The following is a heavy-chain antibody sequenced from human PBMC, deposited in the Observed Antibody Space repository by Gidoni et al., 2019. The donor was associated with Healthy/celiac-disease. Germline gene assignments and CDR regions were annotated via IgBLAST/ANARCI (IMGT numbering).Heavy chain of an antibody. Sequence: EVQLLESGGGLVQPGGSLRLSCAASGFTFSSYAMSWVRQAPGKGLEWFSAIRGSGGSTYYADSVKGRFTISRDNSKNTLYLQMNSLRAEDTAVYYCAKEPGWQLGYWYFDLWGRGTLVTVSS. CDR1: GFTFSSYA. J-gene: IGHJ2*01. D-gene: IGHD6-6*01. CDR3: AKEPGWQLGYWYFDL. CDR2: IRGSGGST. V-gene: IGHV3-23*01.